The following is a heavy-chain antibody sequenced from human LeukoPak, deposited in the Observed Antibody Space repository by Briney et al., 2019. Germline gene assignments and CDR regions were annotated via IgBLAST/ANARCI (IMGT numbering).Heavy chain of an antibody. D-gene: IGHD2-21*02. V-gene: IGHV3-48*04. Sequence: GGSLRPSCAVSGFTFSNYGMNWVRQAPGKGLEWVSYISSSGSTIYYADSVKGRFTISRDNAKNSLYLQMNSLRAEDTSVYYCARGIVVVTAIPYFDYWGQGTLVTVSS. CDR2: ISSSGSTI. CDR3: ARGIVVVTAIPYFDY. CDR1: GFTFSNYG. J-gene: IGHJ4*02.